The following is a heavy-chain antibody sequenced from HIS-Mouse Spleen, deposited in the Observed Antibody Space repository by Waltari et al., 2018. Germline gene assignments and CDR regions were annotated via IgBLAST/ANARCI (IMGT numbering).Heavy chain of an antibody. J-gene: IGHJ4*02. Sequence: QVQLQESGPGLVKPSETLSLTCTVSGGPISSYSWSWTRQPQGKGLEWFGYIYYSGSTNYNPSLKSRVTLSVDTSKTQFSLKLSSVTAADTAVYYCARLHGGNYYFDYWGQGTLVTVSS. V-gene: IGHV4-59*01. CDR3: ARLHGGNYYFDY. D-gene: IGHD2-21*02. CDR2: IYYSGST. CDR1: GGPISSYS.